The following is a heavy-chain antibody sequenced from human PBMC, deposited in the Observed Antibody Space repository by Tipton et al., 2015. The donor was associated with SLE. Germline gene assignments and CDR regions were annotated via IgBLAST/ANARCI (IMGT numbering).Heavy chain of an antibody. Sequence: TLSLTCAVYGGSFSSYYWSWIRQPPGKGLEWIGEINHSGSTNYNPSLKSRVTIPVDTSQNQFSLRLSSVTAADTAVYYCARETPGWGIYWGQGTLVTVSS. V-gene: IGHV4-34*01. CDR2: INHSGST. D-gene: IGHD7-27*01. J-gene: IGHJ4*02. CDR3: ARETPGWGIY. CDR1: GGSFSSYY.